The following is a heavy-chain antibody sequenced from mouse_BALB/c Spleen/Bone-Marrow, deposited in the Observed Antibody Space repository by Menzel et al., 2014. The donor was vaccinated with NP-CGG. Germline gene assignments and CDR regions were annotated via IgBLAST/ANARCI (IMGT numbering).Heavy chain of an antibody. CDR3: ARDDYGY. CDR2: IYPGDGST. CDR1: GYTFTSYY. V-gene: IGHV1S56*01. J-gene: IGHJ3*01. Sequence: QVQLQQSGPELVKPGASVKMSCKASGYTFTSYYIHWVKQGPGQGLEWIGWIYPGDGSTKYNEKFKGKTTLTADKSSSTVYMLLSSLTSEDSAIYFCARDDYGYWGQGTLVTVSA. D-gene: IGHD2-4*01.